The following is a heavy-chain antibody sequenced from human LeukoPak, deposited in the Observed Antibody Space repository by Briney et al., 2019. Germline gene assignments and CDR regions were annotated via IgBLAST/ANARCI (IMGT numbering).Heavy chain of an antibody. V-gene: IGHV3-48*01. CDR2: ISSSSSTI. D-gene: IGHD3-9*01. CDR3: ARARYFDWLTRYYYYMDV. Sequence: GGSLRLSCAASGFTLGSYTMNWVRQAPGKGLEWVSYISSSSSTIQYADSVKGRFTISRDNAENSLYLQMNSLGVEDTAVYSCARARYFDWLTRYYYYMDVWGKGTTVTVSS. J-gene: IGHJ6*03. CDR1: GFTLGSYT.